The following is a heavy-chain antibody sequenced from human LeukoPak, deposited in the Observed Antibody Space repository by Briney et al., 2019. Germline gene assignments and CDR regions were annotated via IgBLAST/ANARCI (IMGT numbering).Heavy chain of an antibody. J-gene: IGHJ4*02. D-gene: IGHD3-10*01. CDR2: IYYNENT. Sequence: SETLSLTCTVSGGSISSSSYYWGWIRQPPGKGLEWVASIYYNENTYYNPSLQSRVSISVDTSKNQFSLKLSSVTAADTAVYYCARARGFFDYWGQGTLVTVTS. CDR1: GGSISSSSYY. V-gene: IGHV4-39*02. CDR3: ARARGFFDY.